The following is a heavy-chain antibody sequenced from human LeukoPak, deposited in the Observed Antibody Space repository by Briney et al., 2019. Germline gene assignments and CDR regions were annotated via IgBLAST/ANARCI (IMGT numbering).Heavy chain of an antibody. Sequence: SETLSLTCTVSGGSIFSYYFNWIRQPPEKGLEWIGYIYSNGITNYNPSLRSRGTISIATSKNQFSLRLRSVTAADTAIYYCARRAYYDTSGYYPASGYFDLWGRGTLVTVSS. J-gene: IGHJ2*01. CDR1: GGSIFSYY. V-gene: IGHV4-4*08. CDR3: ARRAYYDTSGYYPASGYFDL. D-gene: IGHD3-22*01. CDR2: IYSNGIT.